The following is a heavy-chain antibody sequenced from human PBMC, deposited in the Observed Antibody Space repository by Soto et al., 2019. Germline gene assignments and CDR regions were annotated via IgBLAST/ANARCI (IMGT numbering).Heavy chain of an antibody. CDR2: IYHSGST. V-gene: IGHV4-4*02. J-gene: IGHJ6*02. Sequence: PSETLSLTCAVSGGSIGSSNWWSWVRQPPGKGLEWIGEIYHSGSTNYNPSLKSRVTISVDKSKNQFSLKLSSVTAADTAVYYCARVAGNYYYGMDVWGQGTTVTVSS. CDR3: ARVAGNYYYGMDV. D-gene: IGHD3-10*01. CDR1: GGSIGSSNW.